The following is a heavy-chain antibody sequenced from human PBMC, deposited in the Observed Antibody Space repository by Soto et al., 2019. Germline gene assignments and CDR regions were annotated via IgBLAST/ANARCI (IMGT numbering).Heavy chain of an antibody. J-gene: IGHJ4*02. V-gene: IGHV3-23*01. CDR3: AKVFSVGATKSPFDY. Sequence: GGSLRLSCAASGFTFSSYAISWGRQAPGKGLEWVSAISGSGGSTYYADSVKGRFTISRDNSKNTLYLQMNSLRAEDTAVYYCAKVFSVGATKSPFDYWGQGTLVTVSS. CDR1: GFTFSSYA. D-gene: IGHD1-26*01. CDR2: ISGSGGST.